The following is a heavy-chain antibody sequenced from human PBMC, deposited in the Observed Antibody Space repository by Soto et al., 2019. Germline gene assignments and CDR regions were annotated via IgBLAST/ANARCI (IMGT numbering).Heavy chain of an antibody. CDR2: ISWKDEK. J-gene: IGHJ4*02. D-gene: IGHD1-26*01. CDR1: GFSLSTSEAG. Sequence: QITLKESGPTLVKPTQTLTVTCTFSGFSLSTSEAGVGWIRQSPGKAPEWLALISWKDEKRYNPGLKSRLTITKDTSKHQVVLTMADLDPVDTATYFCAHRYGGNYYRWYFDSWGQGTLVTVSS. CDR3: AHRYGGNYYRWYFDS. V-gene: IGHV2-5*01.